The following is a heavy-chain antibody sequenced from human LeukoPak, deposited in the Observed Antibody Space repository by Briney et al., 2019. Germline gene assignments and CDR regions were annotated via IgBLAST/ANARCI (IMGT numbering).Heavy chain of an antibody. Sequence: RASVKVSCKASGYTFINFDISWVRQAPGQGLEWMGWISAYNGNTHYARKLQGRVTMTTDTSTTTAYMDLKSLTSDDTGVYYCARDGHRMYYYESSDYRFDSWGQGTLVTVSS. V-gene: IGHV1-18*01. CDR3: ARDGHRMYYYESSDYRFDS. J-gene: IGHJ4*02. D-gene: IGHD3-22*01. CDR1: GYTFINFD. CDR2: ISAYNGNT.